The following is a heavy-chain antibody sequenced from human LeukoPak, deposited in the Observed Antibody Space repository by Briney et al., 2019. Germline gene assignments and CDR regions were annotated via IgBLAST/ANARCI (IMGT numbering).Heavy chain of an antibody. CDR3: ARDCTSTSCYVFDY. CDR1: GFTFSDYY. D-gene: IGHD2-2*01. J-gene: IGHJ4*02. CDR2: ISGSSTYT. V-gene: IGHV3-11*05. Sequence: PGGSLRLSCAASGFTFSDYYMSWIRQAPGKGLEWVSYISGSSTYTNYAESVKGRFTISRDNAKNLLYLQMNSLRAEDTAVYHCARDCTSTSCYVFDYWGQGTLVSVSS.